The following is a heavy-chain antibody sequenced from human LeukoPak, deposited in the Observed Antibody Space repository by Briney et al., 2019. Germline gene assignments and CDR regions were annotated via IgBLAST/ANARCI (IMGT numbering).Heavy chain of an antibody. CDR2: IKSKTDGGTT. CDR1: AFTFSNAW. Sequence: GGSLRLSCAASAFTFSNAWMSGVRQAPGKGLEWVGRIKSKTDGGTTDYAAPVKGRFTISRDDSKNTLYLQMNSLKTEDTAVYYCTTDRAGDAFDIWGQRTMVTVSS. V-gene: IGHV3-15*01. J-gene: IGHJ3*02. CDR3: TTDRAGDAFDI.